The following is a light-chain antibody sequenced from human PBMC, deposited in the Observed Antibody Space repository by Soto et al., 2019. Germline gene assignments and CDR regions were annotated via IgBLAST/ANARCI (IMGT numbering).Light chain of an antibody. V-gene: IGKV3-15*01. CDR1: QSIRSN. Sequence: IVMTQSPATLSVSPGGIATLSCRSSQSIRSNLAWYQQKRGQPPSLLIYDASTRATGIPARFSGSGSGTEFTLTISSLQSEDFAFYYCQQYNNWPTWTFGQGTKV. CDR2: DAS. CDR3: QQYNNWPTWT. J-gene: IGKJ1*01.